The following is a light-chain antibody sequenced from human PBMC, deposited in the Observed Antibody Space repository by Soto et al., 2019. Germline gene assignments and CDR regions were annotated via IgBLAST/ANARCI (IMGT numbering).Light chain of an antibody. Sequence: IVMTQSPATLSVSPGDRATLSCRASQSIASNLAWYQQTPGQAPRLLIYRASIRATDLPARFSGSGSETEFTLTVNSLQSEDFAVYYCQQYNNWPHTFGQGTKVDIK. CDR3: QQYNNWPHT. CDR2: RAS. J-gene: IGKJ2*01. CDR1: QSIASN. V-gene: IGKV3-15*01.